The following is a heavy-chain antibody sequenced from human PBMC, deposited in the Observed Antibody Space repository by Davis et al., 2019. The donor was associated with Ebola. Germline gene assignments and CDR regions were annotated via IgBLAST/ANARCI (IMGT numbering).Heavy chain of an antibody. Sequence: GGSLRLSCVASGFSFEDYSMHWVRQTPGKGLEWVSDISWNSGSIAYADSVKGRFTISSDNAKNSLYLQMNSQRTEDTALYYCVKEDSNRWYEGAFDIWGQGTMVTVSS. V-gene: IGHV3-9*01. CDR2: ISWNSGSI. J-gene: IGHJ3*02. D-gene: IGHD6-13*01. CDR1: GFSFEDYS. CDR3: VKEDSNRWYEGAFDI.